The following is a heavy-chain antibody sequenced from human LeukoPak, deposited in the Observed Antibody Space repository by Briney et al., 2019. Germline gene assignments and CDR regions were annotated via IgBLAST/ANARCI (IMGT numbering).Heavy chain of an antibody. V-gene: IGHV4-61*02. Sequence: PSETLSLTCTVSGGSISSGSYYWSWIRQPAGKGLEWIGRIYTSGSTNYNPSLKSRVTISVDTSKNQFSLKLSSVTAADTAVYYCARGAVASSFPEYFQHWGQGTLVTVSS. CDR2: IYTSGST. J-gene: IGHJ1*01. CDR1: GGSISSGSYY. CDR3: ARGAVASSFPEYFQH. D-gene: IGHD6-19*01.